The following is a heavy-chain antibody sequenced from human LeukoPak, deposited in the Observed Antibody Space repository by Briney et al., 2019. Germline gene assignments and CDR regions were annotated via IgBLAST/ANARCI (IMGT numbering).Heavy chain of an antibody. D-gene: IGHD6-19*01. Sequence: GASVKVSCKASGYTFTGHYMHWVRQAPGQGLEWMGWINPNSGDTNYAQKFQGRVTMTRDTSISTAYMELSRLRSDDTAVYYCARTDCGWYPYFDYWGQGTLVTVSS. CDR3: ARTDCGWYPYFDY. CDR2: INPNSGDT. CDR1: GYTFTGHY. J-gene: IGHJ4*02. V-gene: IGHV1-2*02.